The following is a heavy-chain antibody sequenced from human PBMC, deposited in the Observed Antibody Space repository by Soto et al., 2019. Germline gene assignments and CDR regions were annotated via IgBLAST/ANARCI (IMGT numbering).Heavy chain of an antibody. Sequence: GGSLRLSCAASGFTFSSYGMHWVRQAPGKGLEWVAVISYDGSNKYYADSVKGRFTISRDNSKNTLYLQMNSLRAEDTAVYYCAKGYRTGIAVAGPIDYWGQGTLVTVFS. CDR2: ISYDGSNK. V-gene: IGHV3-30*18. CDR1: GFTFSSYG. D-gene: IGHD6-19*01. J-gene: IGHJ4*02. CDR3: AKGYRTGIAVAGPIDY.